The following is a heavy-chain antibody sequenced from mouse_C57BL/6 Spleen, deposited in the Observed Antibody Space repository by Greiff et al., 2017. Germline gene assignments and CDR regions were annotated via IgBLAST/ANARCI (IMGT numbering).Heavy chain of an antibody. Sequence: QVQLQQPGAELVRPGSSVKLSCKASGYTFTSYWMDWAKQRPGQGLEWIGNIYPSDSETHYNQKFKDKATFTVDKSSSTAYMQLSSLTSEDSAVYYCARVNYDYPAWFAYWGQGTLVTVSA. J-gene: IGHJ3*01. CDR2: IYPSDSET. CDR1: GYTFTSYW. V-gene: IGHV1-61*01. D-gene: IGHD2-4*01. CDR3: ARVNYDYPAWFAY.